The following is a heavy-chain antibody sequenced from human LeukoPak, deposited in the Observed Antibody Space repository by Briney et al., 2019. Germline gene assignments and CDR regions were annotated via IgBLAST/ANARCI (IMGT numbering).Heavy chain of an antibody. D-gene: IGHD6-13*01. CDR2: ISSSGSTI. Sequence: GGSLRLSCAASGFTFSDYYMSWIRQAPGKGLEWVSYISSSGSTIYYADSVKGRFTISRDNAKNSLYLQMNSLRAEDTAVYYCARVSFLAQQLGFYYYYYYMDVWGKGTTVTVSS. CDR3: ARVSFLAQQLGFYYYYYYMDV. J-gene: IGHJ6*03. CDR1: GFTFSDYY. V-gene: IGHV3-11*01.